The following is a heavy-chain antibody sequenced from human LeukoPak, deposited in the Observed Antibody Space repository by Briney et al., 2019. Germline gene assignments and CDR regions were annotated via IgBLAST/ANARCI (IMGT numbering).Heavy chain of an antibody. CDR2: MNPNSGNT. J-gene: IGHJ4*02. V-gene: IGHV1-8*01. Sequence: ASVKVSCKASGYTFTSYDINWVRQATGQGLEWMGWMNPNSGNTGYAQKFQGRVTMTRNTSISTAYMELSSLRSEDTAVYYCARGLVRYFDWSLTDWWWGNDYWGQGTLVTVSS. D-gene: IGHD3-9*01. CDR3: ARGLVRYFDWSLTDWWWGNDY. CDR1: GYTFTSYD.